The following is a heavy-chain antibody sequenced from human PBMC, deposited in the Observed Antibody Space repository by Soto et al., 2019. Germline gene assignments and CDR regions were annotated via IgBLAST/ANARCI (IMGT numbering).Heavy chain of an antibody. D-gene: IGHD6-19*01. CDR2: ISDSGGYT. Sequence: EVQMLESGGGLVQPGGSLRLSCAASGFTFSHYAMRWVRQAPGKGLEWVCVISDSGGYTYYADSVKGRFTISRDNSKNTLYLQMNSLGAEDTAVYYGTRGRVSGWYDYWCQGTLVTVSS. CDR1: GFTFSHYA. CDR3: TRGRVSGWYDY. J-gene: IGHJ4*02. V-gene: IGHV3-23*01.